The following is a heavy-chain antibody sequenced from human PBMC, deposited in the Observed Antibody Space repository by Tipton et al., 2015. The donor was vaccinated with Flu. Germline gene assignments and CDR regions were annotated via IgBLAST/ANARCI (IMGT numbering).Heavy chain of an antibody. Sequence: QLVQSGAEVKKPGESLKISCKASGYSFTSHWIGWVRQMPGKGLEWMGIIFPGDSDTRYSPSFQGQVTISANKSLNTAYLQWSSLKASDTAMYCCALEGFVGSMYYLDYWGQGTLVTVSS. D-gene: IGHD1-1*01. CDR1: GYSFTSHW. CDR3: ALEGFVGSMYYLDY. CDR2: IFPGDSDT. J-gene: IGHJ4*02. V-gene: IGHV5-51*01.